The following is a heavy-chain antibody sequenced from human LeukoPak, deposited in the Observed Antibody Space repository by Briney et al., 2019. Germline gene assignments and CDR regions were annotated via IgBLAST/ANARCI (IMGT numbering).Heavy chain of an antibody. CDR3: ARDQRYCSSSSCPWEPFDY. J-gene: IGHJ4*02. CDR2: IKQDGSEK. V-gene: IGHV3-7*05. Sequence: PGGSLRLSCAASGFTFSSYWMSWVRQAPGKGLEWVANIKQDGSEKYYVDSVKGRFTISRDNAKNSLYLQKNSLRAEDTAVYYCARDQRYCSSSSCPWEPFDYWGQGTLVTVSS. D-gene: IGHD2-2*01. CDR1: GFTFSSYW.